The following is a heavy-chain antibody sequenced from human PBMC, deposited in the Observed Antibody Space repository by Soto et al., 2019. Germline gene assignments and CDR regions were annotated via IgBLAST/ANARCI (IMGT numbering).Heavy chain of an antibody. CDR2: ITPYNGNA. V-gene: IGHV1-18*04. J-gene: IGHJ4*02. Sequence: QVQLVQSGAEVENPGASVKVSCKASGYTFSNFGINWVRQAPGQGLEWMGWITPYNGNANYAQKYQDRLTVTTDTSTNTAYLELRSLRSDDTAVYFCARARTYSGPYHDYWGQGTLVTVSS. D-gene: IGHD1-26*01. CDR3: ARARTYSGPYHDY. CDR1: GYTFSNFG.